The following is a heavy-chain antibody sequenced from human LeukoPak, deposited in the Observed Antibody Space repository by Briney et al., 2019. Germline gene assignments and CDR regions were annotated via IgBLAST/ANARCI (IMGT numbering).Heavy chain of an antibody. CDR1: GFTVSSNY. CDR3: AMGEYSSSAEYFQH. Sequence: GGSLRLSCAASGFTVSSNYMSWVRQAPGKGLEWVAVIWYDGSNKYYADSVKGRFTISRDNSKNTLYLQMNSLRAEDTAVYYCAMGEYSSSAEYFQHWGQGTLVTVSS. D-gene: IGHD6-13*01. CDR2: IWYDGSNK. V-gene: IGHV3-33*08. J-gene: IGHJ1*01.